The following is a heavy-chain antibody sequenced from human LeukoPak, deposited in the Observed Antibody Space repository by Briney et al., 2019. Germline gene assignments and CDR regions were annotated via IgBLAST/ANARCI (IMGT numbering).Heavy chain of an antibody. CDR3: ARVSAGYSYGLYYYYMDV. D-gene: IGHD5-18*01. CDR2: IFYSGST. J-gene: IGHJ6*03. V-gene: IGHV4-39*07. CDR1: GDSITTTNYY. Sequence: SETLSLTCTVSGDSITTTNYYWGWIRQPPGKGLEWIGNIFYSGSTYYSPSLKSRVTISLDTSKNQFSLKLSSVTAADTAVYYCARVSAGYSYGLYYYYMDVWGKGTTVTISS.